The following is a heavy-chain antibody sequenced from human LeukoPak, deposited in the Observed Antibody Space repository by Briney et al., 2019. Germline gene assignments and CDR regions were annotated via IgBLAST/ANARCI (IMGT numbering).Heavy chain of an antibody. CDR2: INPNSGGT. CDR3: ARAELWLLSY. D-gene: IGHD5-18*01. Sequence: GASVKVSCKASGYTFTGYYMHWVRQAPGQGLEWMGWINPNSGGTNYAQKFQGRITMTRDTSISTAYMELSRLTSDDTAVYYCARAELWLLSYWGQGTLVTVSS. CDR1: GYTFTGYY. J-gene: IGHJ4*02. V-gene: IGHV1-2*02.